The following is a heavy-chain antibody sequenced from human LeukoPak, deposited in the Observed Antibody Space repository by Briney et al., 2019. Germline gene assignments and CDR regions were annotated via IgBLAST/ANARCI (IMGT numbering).Heavy chain of an antibody. V-gene: IGHV2-5*02. CDR1: GFSLSTSGVG. Sequence: SGPTLVKPTQTLTLTCTFSGFSLSTSGVGVGWIRQPPGKALEWLALIYWDDNKPYNPSLKSRLTITKDTSKNQVVLTVTNMDPVDTATYYCAHYGDYRFMYYFDHWGQGTLVTVSS. CDR3: AHYGDYRFMYYFDH. D-gene: IGHD4-17*01. J-gene: IGHJ4*02. CDR2: IYWDDNK.